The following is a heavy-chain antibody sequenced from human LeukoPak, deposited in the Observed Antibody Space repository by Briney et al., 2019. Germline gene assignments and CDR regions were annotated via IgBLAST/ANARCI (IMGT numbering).Heavy chain of an antibody. J-gene: IGHJ4*02. D-gene: IGHD5-18*01. Sequence: ASVKVSCKASGYTFTSYGISWVRQAPGQGLEWMGWINPNSGGTNYAQKFQGRVTMTRDTSISTAYMELSRLRSEDTAVYYCARTGVGYSYGPSRFDYWGQGTLVTVSS. CDR1: GYTFTSYG. V-gene: IGHV1-2*02. CDR3: ARTGVGYSYGPSRFDY. CDR2: INPNSGGT.